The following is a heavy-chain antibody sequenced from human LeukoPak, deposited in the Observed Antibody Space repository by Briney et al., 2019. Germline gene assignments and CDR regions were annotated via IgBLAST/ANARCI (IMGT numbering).Heavy chain of an antibody. D-gene: IGHD4-23*01. CDR1: GYTFTVYY. CDR3: ARDQGHGGNSWDY. J-gene: IGHJ4*02. CDR2: INPNSGGT. Sequence: ASVKVSCKVSGYTFTVYYMHWVRQAPGQGLEWLGWINPNSGGTNYAQNFQGRVTMTRGTSISTAYMELSGLRSDDTAVYYCARDQGHGGNSWDYWGQGTLVTVSS. V-gene: IGHV1-2*02.